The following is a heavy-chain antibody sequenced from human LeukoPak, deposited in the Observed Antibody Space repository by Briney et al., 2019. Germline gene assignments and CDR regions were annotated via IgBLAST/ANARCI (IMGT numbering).Heavy chain of an antibody. CDR1: GGSFSGYY. CDR3: ATRLRRQYFDY. J-gene: IGHJ4*02. CDR2: INHSGST. V-gene: IGHV4-34*01. D-gene: IGHD4-17*01. Sequence: SETLSLTCAVYGGSFSGYYWSWIRQPPGKGLEWIGEINHSGSTNYNPSLKSRVTISVDTSKNQFSLMLSSVTAADTAVYYCATRLRRQYFDYWGQGTLVTVSS.